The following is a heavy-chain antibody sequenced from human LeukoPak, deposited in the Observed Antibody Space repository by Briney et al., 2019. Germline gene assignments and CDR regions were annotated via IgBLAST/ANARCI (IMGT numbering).Heavy chain of an antibody. V-gene: IGHV3-23*01. Sequence: TGGSLRLSCAASGFTFSSYAMSWVRQAPGKGLEWVPAISGSGGSTYNADSVKGRFTISRDNSKNTLYLQMNSLRAEDTAVYYCAKTHGATDYWGQGTLVTVSS. D-gene: IGHD4-17*01. CDR2: ISGSGGST. CDR1: GFTFSSYA. CDR3: AKTHGATDY. J-gene: IGHJ4*02.